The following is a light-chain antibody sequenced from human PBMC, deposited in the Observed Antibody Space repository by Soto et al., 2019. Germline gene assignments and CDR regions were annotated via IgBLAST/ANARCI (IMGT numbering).Light chain of an antibody. J-gene: IGLJ1*01. CDR1: SSDVGGCNF. CDR2: DVS. Sequence: QSVLTQPASVSGSPGQSITISCTGTSSDVGGCNFVSWYQQHPGKAPKLMIYDVSNRPSGVSNRFSGSKSGNTASLTISGLQAEDEADYYCSAYRSSSALDVFGTGTKVTVL. V-gene: IGLV2-14*01. CDR3: SAYRSSSALDV.